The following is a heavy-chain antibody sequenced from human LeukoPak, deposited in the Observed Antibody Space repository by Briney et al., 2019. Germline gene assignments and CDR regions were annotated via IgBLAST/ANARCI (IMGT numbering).Heavy chain of an antibody. CDR2: ISSSGTSS. Sequence: GGSLRLSCESSVFTFSTYLMHWVRQAPGKGVDWVSRISSSGTSSTYAASVKGRFTISRDNAKNTLYLQMSSLKAEDTSVYYCVREFRITVAGVSRRFFDYWGQGTLVTVSS. D-gene: IGHD6-19*01. CDR1: VFTFSTYL. V-gene: IGHV3-74*01. CDR3: VREFRITVAGVSRRFFDY. J-gene: IGHJ4*02.